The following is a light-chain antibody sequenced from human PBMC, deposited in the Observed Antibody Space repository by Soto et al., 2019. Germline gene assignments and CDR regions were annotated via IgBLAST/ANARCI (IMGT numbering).Light chain of an antibody. CDR3: SSYTSSNTVV. CDR2: DVV. V-gene: IGLV2-14*03. J-gene: IGLJ3*02. Sequence: QSALTQPASVSGSPGQSITISCTGTSSDVGGYNYVSWYQQHPGNAPKLLIFDVVNRPSGVSNRFSGSKSDNTASLTISGLQAEDEADYYCSSYTSSNTVVFGGGTKLTVL. CDR1: SSDVGGYNY.